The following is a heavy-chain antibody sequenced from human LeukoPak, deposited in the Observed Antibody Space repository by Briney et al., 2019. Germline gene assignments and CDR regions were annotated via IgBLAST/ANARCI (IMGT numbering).Heavy chain of an antibody. V-gene: IGHV1-24*01. J-gene: IGHJ3*02. CDR1: GYTLTELS. CDR3: ATRKRITMIGGWAHDAFDI. CDR2: FDPEDGET. Sequence: ASVKVSCKVSGYTLTELSMHWVRQAPRKGLEWMGGFDPEDGETIYAQKFQGRVTMTEDTSTDTAYMELSSLRSEDTAVYYCATRKRITMIGGWAHDAFDIWGQGTMVTVSS. D-gene: IGHD3-22*01.